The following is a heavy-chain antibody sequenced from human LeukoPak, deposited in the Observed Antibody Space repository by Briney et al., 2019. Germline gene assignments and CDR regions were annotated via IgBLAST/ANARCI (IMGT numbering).Heavy chain of an antibody. CDR2: ISSSGGST. J-gene: IGHJ4*02. CDR1: GFTSGSYT. CDR3: AKVDTAMVTGFDY. D-gene: IGHD5-18*01. Sequence: GGSLRLSCAASGFTSGSYTMHWVRQGPGKGLEYVSGISSSGGSTYYANSVKGRFTISRDNSKNTLYLQMGSLRAEDMAVYYCAKVDTAMVTGFDYWGQGTLVTVSS. V-gene: IGHV3-64*01.